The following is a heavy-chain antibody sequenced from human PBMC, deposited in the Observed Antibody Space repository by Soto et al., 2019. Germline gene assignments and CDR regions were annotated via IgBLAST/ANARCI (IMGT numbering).Heavy chain of an antibody. Sequence: SETLSLTCAVYGGSFSGYYCRWIRQPPGKGLEWIGEINHSGSTNYNPSLKSRVTISVDTSKNQFSLKLSSVTAADTAVYYCARFSSSCADFDYWGQGTLVTVSS. J-gene: IGHJ4*02. CDR3: ARFSSSCADFDY. CDR1: GGSFSGYY. V-gene: IGHV4-34*01. D-gene: IGHD6-13*01. CDR2: INHSGST.